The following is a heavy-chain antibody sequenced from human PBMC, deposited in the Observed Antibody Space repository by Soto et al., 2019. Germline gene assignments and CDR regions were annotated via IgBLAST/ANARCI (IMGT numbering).Heavy chain of an antibody. V-gene: IGHV3-21*01. CDR3: ARDRQSTPWYAADY. J-gene: IGHJ4*02. CDR1: GFTFSSYS. Sequence: PGGSLRLSCEGSGFTFSSYSMNWVRQAQGKGLEWVSSISGSGGYIYYADSVKGRFTISRDNAKNSLYLQMTSLRDEDTALYYCARDRQSTPWYAADYWGQGSLVTVSS. CDR2: ISGSGGYI. D-gene: IGHD6-13*01.